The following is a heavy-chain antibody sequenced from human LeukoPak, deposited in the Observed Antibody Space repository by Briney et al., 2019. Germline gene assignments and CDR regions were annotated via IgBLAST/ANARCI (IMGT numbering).Heavy chain of an antibody. CDR3: ATGRDGYNSEYFQH. CDR2: INPSGGST. Sequence: ASVKVSCKASGYTFTRYLMHWVRQAPGQGLEWMGIINPSGGSTNYPQKFQGRVTMTRDTSTSTVYMELSSLRSEDTAVYFCATGRDGYNSEYFQHWGQRTLVTVSS. J-gene: IGHJ1*01. V-gene: IGHV1-46*01. CDR1: GYTFTRYL. D-gene: IGHD5-24*01.